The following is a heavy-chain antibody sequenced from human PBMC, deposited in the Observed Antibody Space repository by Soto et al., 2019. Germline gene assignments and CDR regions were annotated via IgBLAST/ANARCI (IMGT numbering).Heavy chain of an antibody. CDR2: IVPVLGTT. CDR3: ARDRASDGEHTWFDP. D-gene: IGHD2-21*01. Sequence: QVQLVQSGAEVKKPGSSVRVSCQASGGTLSTYTVSWVRQAPGQVLVWMGRIVPVLGTTHYAQIFLGRVTFTADIPTRTAVMELSSLTSEDTAVYYCARDRASDGEHTWFDPWGQGTLVTVSS. CDR1: GGTLSTYT. V-gene: IGHV1-69*08. J-gene: IGHJ5*02.